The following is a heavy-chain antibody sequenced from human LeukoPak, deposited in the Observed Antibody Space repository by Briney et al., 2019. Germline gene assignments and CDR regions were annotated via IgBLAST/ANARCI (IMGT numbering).Heavy chain of an antibody. CDR1: GGSISSGDYY. Sequence: SETLSLTCTVSGGSISSGDYYWSWIRQPPGKGLEWIRYIYYSGSTYYNPSLKSRVTISVDTSKNQFSLKLSSVTAADTAVYYCARDTYSSGWYDYWGQGTLVTVAS. CDR3: ARDTYSSGWYDY. D-gene: IGHD6-19*01. V-gene: IGHV4-30-4*08. J-gene: IGHJ4*02. CDR2: IYYSGST.